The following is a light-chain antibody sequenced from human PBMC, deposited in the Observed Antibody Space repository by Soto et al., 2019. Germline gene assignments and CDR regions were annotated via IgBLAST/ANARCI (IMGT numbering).Light chain of an antibody. V-gene: IGKV1-9*01. Sequence: DILLTQSPSFLSASVGDRVTITCRASQGIASYLAWYQQNPGKAPKILMYAESTLQSGVPSRFSGSGSGTEFPLTISSLQPEDFATYSCQQLNTYPWTFGQGTKVEIK. CDR2: AES. CDR1: QGIASY. J-gene: IGKJ1*01. CDR3: QQLNTYPWT.